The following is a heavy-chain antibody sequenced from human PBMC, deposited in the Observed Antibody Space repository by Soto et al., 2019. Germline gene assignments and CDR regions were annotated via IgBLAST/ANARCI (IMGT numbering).Heavy chain of an antibody. J-gene: IGHJ4*02. CDR3: AGFVVPASRNSDFDY. CDR1: GGSGISGSYY. Sequence: SATLCLACTVSGGSGISGSYYWSWIRQPPGKGLDWIGNIYYSVSTNYNPSLRSRVTLSVDTSKNQFSLRLNSVTAADTAVYFCAGFVVPASRNSDFDYWGQGTLVTVSS. CDR2: IYYSVST. V-gene: IGHV4-61*01. D-gene: IGHD2-15*01.